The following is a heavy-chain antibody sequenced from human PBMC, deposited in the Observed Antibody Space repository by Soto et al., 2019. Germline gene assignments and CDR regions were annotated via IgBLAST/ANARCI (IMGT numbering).Heavy chain of an antibody. CDR3: ARSLSDILTGYYNDAFDI. J-gene: IGHJ3*02. CDR2: IYYSGST. Sequence: SETLSLTCTVSGGSISSYYWSWIRQPPGKGLEWIGYIYYSGSTNYNPSLKSRVTISVDTPKNQFSLKLSSVTAADTAVYYCARSLSDILTGYYNDAFDIWGQGTMVTVSS. D-gene: IGHD3-9*01. CDR1: GGSISSYY. V-gene: IGHV4-59*08.